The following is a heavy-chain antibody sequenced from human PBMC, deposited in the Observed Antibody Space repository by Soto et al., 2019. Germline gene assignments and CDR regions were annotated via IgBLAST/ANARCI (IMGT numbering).Heavy chain of an antibody. CDR2: IRSKAYGGTT. V-gene: IGHV3-49*03. CDR3: TRVIGDGVSVFYFDY. J-gene: IGHJ4*02. D-gene: IGHD3-22*01. Sequence: GGSLRLSCTASGFTFGDYAMSWFRQAPGKGLEWVGFIRSKAYGGTTEYAASVKGRFTISRDDSKSIAYLQMNSLKTEDTAVYYCTRVIGDGVSVFYFDYWGQGTLVTDSS. CDR1: GFTFGDYA.